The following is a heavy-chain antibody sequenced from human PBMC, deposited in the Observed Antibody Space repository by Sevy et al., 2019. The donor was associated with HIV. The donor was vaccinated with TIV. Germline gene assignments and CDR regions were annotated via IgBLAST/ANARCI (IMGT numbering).Heavy chain of an antibody. Sequence: GGSLRLSCAASGFTFSSYSMNWVRQAPGKGLEWVSSISSSSSYIYYADSVKGRFTISRDNAKNSLYLQMNSLRAEDTAVYYCARDIIAAAGAYGMDVWGQGTTVTVSS. J-gene: IGHJ6*02. V-gene: IGHV3-21*01. CDR2: ISSSSSYI. D-gene: IGHD6-13*01. CDR1: GFTFSSYS. CDR3: ARDIIAAAGAYGMDV.